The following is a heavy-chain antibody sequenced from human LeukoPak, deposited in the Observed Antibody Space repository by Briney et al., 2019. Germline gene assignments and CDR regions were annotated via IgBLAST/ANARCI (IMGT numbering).Heavy chain of an antibody. D-gene: IGHD2-8*02. J-gene: IGHJ1*01. CDR1: GGSFSGYY. CDR3: ASYPPLNYGGVRIFQH. V-gene: IGHV4-34*01. Sequence: SETLSLTCAVYGGSFSGYYWSWIRQPPGKGLERIGEINHSGSTNYNPSLKSRVTISVDTSKNQFSLKLSSVTAADTAVYYCASYPPLNYGGVRIFQHWGQGTLVTDSS. CDR2: INHSGST.